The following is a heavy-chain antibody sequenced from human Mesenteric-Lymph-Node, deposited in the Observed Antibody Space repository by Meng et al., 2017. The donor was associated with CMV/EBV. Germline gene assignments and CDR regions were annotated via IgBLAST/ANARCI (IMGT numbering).Heavy chain of an antibody. V-gene: IGHV3-30*04. CDR3: AKDMIFGIGSHYFYTMDA. CDR2: ISSDGSNK. J-gene: IGHJ6*02. CDR1: GFTFSSYA. Sequence: GESLKISCAASGFTFSSYAMHWVRQAPGKGLEWVALISSDGSNKYYADSVKGRFTISRDNAKNSLYLQMNSLRPDDTALYYCAKDMIFGIGSHYFYTMDAWGQGTAVTVSS. D-gene: IGHD3/OR15-3a*01.